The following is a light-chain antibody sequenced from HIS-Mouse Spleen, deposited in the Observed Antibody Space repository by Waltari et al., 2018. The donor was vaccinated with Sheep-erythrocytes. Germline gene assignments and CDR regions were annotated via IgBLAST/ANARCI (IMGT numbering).Light chain of an antibody. V-gene: IGLV1-44*01. Sequence: QSVLTQPPSASGTPGQRVTISCSGSSANIGSNTVNWYQQLPGTAPKLLIYSTNHRPSGVPDRFSGSTSGTSASLAISGLQSEDEADYYCAAWDDSLNGVVFGGGTKLTVL. CDR2: STN. CDR1: SANIGSNT. CDR3: AAWDDSLNGVV. J-gene: IGLJ2*01.